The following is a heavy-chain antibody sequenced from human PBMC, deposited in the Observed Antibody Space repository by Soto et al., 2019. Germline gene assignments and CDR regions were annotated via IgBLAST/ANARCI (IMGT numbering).Heavy chain of an antibody. D-gene: IGHD4-17*01. V-gene: IGHV4-31*03. CDR3: ARDSHGDYFGGWYDP. CDR2: IYYSGST. J-gene: IGHJ5*02. Sequence: QVQLQESGPGLVKPSQTLSLTCTVSGGSISSGGYYWSWIRQHPGKGLEWIGYIYYSGSTYYNPSLKSRVTISVDTSKNQFSLKLSSVTAADTAVYYCARDSHGDYFGGWYDPWGQGTLVTLSS. CDR1: GGSISSGGYY.